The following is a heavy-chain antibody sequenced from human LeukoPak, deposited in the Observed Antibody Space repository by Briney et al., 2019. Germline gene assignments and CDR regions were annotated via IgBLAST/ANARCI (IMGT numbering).Heavy chain of an antibody. CDR2: IHYDGRT. J-gene: IGHJ4*02. CDR3: ARQLNGGTHPLDN. D-gene: IGHD2-8*01. CDR1: GASMSGQH. V-gene: IGHV4-59*08. Sequence: PSETLSLTCTVSGASMSGQHWSWIRQAPGKGLEWIAWIHYDGRTNYNPSLKSRLSLSVDTSTNQFSLSLNSVTAADTAVYFCARQLNGGTHPLDNWGPGIRVIVSP.